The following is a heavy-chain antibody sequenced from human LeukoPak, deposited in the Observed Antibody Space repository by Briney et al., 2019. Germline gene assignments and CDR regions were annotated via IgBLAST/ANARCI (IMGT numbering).Heavy chain of an antibody. CDR3: AIKIVGATHFDY. V-gene: IGHV4-59*08. CDR1: GGSISSYY. Sequence: SETLSLTCTVSGGSISSYYWSWIRQPPGKGLEWIGYIYYSGSTNYNPSLKSRVTISVDTSKNQFSLKLSSVTAADTAVYYCAIKIVGATHFDYWGQGTLVTVSS. CDR2: IYYSGST. D-gene: IGHD1-26*01. J-gene: IGHJ4*02.